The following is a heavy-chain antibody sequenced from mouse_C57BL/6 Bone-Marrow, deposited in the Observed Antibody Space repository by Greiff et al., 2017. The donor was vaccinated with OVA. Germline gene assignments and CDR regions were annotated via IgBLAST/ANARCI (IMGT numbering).Heavy chain of an antibody. V-gene: IGHV1-39*01. CDR2: INPNYGTT. CDR1: GYSFTDYN. D-gene: IGHD2-13*01. Sequence: VQLKESGPELVKPGASVKISCKASGYSFTDYNMNWVKQSNGKSLEWIGVINPNYGTTSYNQKFKGKATLTVDQSSSTAYMQLNSLTSEDSAVYYCERVQGLTFYAMDYWGQGTSVTVSS. CDR3: ERVQGLTFYAMDY. J-gene: IGHJ4*01.